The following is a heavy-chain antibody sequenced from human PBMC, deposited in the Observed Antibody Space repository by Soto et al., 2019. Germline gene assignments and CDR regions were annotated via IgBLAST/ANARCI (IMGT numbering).Heavy chain of an antibody. J-gene: IGHJ5*02. CDR3: ARHKSGSDWLDP. D-gene: IGHD2-15*01. CDR2: MFYSGAT. V-gene: IGHV4-39*01. CDR1: GGSISDISYC. Sequence: SETLSLTCTVSGGSISDISYCWGWIRQPPGKGLQWIGCMFYSGATYYNRSLKNRVTLSVDTSNNEFSLKLVSVTAPDTAVYYCARHKSGSDWLDPWGQGTLVTVSS.